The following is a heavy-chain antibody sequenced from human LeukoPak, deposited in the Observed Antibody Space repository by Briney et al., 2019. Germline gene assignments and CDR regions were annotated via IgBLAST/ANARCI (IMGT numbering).Heavy chain of an antibody. CDR1: GGSISSTNW. D-gene: IGHD2-2*01. J-gene: IGHJ4*02. CDR2: VYHSGKT. V-gene: IGHV4-4*02. CDR3: ARDPGRSADQPYFDY. Sequence: HSGTLSLTCAVSGGSISSTNWWTWVRQPPGMGLEWIGEVYHSGKTNYNPSLKSRVAISVDKSKNQFSLKLSSVTAADTAVYYCARDPGRSADQPYFDYWGQGTLVTGSS.